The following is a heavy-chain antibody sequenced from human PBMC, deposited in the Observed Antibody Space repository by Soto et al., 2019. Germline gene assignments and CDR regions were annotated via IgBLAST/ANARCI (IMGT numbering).Heavy chain of an antibody. CDR1: GFTFSSYG. Sequence: QVQLVESGGGVVQPGRSLRLSCAASGFTFSSYGMHWVRQAPGKGLERAAVISYDGSNKYYADSVKGRFTISRDNSKTTLYLQMNSLRAADTAVDYCAKIKGDTAMVCDYWGQGTLVTVSS. D-gene: IGHD5-18*01. J-gene: IGHJ4*02. V-gene: IGHV3-30*18. CDR2: ISYDGSNK. CDR3: AKIKGDTAMVCDY.